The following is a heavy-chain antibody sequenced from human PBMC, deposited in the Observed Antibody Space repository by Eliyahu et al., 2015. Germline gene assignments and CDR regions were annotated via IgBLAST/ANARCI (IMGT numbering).Heavy chain of an antibody. Sequence: EVRLVESGGGLVQPGRSLRLSXXASGFHFEXYAMHWVRQVPRKGVEWVSSITWNSVTIDYADSVKGRFTISRDNAKDSLYLQMNNLRVEDTALYYCAKDIIPWDRSWHSFDSWGQGTLVTVSS. CDR1: GFHFEXYA. J-gene: IGHJ4*02. CDR3: AKDIIPWDRSWHSFDS. CDR2: ITWNSVTI. D-gene: IGHD3-22*01. V-gene: IGHV3-9*01.